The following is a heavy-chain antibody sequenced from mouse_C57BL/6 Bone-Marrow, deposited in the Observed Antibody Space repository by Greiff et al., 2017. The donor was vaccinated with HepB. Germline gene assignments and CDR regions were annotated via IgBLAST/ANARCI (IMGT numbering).Heavy chain of an antibody. V-gene: IGHV2-5*01. CDR1: GFSLTSYG. Sequence: VKLMESGPGLVQPSQRLSITCTVSGFSLTSYGVHWVRQSPGKGLEWLGVIWRGGSTDYNAAFMSRLSITKDNSKSQVFFKMNSLQADDTAIYYCSKKAPLLGYAMDYWGQGTSVTVSS. D-gene: IGHD2-10*01. CDR2: IWRGGST. CDR3: SKKAPLLGYAMDY. J-gene: IGHJ4*01.